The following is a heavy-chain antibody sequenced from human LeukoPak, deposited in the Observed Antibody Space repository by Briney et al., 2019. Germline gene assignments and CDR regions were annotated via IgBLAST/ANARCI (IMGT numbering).Heavy chain of an antibody. D-gene: IGHD6-13*01. Sequence: GESLKISCKGSGYSFTSYWIGWVRQMPGKGLEWMGIIYPGDSDTRYSPSFQGQVTISADKSISTAYLQWSSLKASDTAMYYCARHLSGLLTVSYSSSWYYMDVWGKGTTVTVSS. CDR3: ARHLSGLLTVSYSSSWYYMDV. CDR2: IYPGDSDT. J-gene: IGHJ6*03. CDR1: GYSFTSYW. V-gene: IGHV5-51*01.